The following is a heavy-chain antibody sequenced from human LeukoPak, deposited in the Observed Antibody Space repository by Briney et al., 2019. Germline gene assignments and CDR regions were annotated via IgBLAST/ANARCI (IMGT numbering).Heavy chain of an antibody. CDR1: GFTFSSYA. CDR2: ISYDGSNK. CDR3: ARSEQQYPRLGWFDP. Sequence: GGSLRLSCAASGFTFSSYAMHWVRQAPGKGLEWVAVISYDGSNKYYADSVKGRFTISRDNSKNTLYLQMNSLRAEDTAVYYCARSEQQYPRLGWFDPWGQGTLVTVSS. D-gene: IGHD6-13*01. J-gene: IGHJ5*02. V-gene: IGHV3-30*14.